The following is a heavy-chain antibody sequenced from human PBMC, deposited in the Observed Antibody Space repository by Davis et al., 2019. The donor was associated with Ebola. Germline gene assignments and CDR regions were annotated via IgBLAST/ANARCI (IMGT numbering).Heavy chain of an antibody. CDR1: GFTFSDYY. D-gene: IGHD6-6*01. CDR2: IGTRQSVI. V-gene: IGHV3-11*01. Sequence: GESLKISCVASGFTFSDYYMTWIRQPPGKGLEWVSYIGTRQSVIYYADSVKGRFTISRDNAKNSLFLQMNSLRSEDTAVYYCTRQRIAARPSYYYYMDVWGKGTTVTVSS. CDR3: TRQRIAARPSYYYYMDV. J-gene: IGHJ6*03.